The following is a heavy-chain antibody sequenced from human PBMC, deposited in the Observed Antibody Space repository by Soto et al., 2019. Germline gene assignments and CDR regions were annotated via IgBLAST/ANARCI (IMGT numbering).Heavy chain of an antibody. V-gene: IGHV1-3*01. CDR3: ARGNHAPVDY. CDR1: GYTFTNYA. Sequence: ASVKVSCKASGYTFTNYAMHWVRQAPGQRLEWMGGINAGNGDTIYSQNFQGRVTFTRDTSASTIYMELSSLRSEDTAVYYCARGNHAPVDYWGQGTLVTVSS. J-gene: IGHJ4*02. CDR2: INAGNGDT.